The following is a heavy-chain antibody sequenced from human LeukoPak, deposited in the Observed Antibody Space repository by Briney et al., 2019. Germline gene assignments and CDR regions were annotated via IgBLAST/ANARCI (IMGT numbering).Heavy chain of an antibody. CDR2: IYHSGNT. CDR3: ARGTCGSQVVPFDY. V-gene: IGHV4-30-2*01. CDR1: GGSISSGGYS. D-gene: IGHD6-13*01. J-gene: IGHJ4*02. Sequence: SQTLSLTCAVSGGSISSGGYSWSWIRQPPGKGLEWIGYIYHSGNTYYNPSLKSRVTISVDRSRNQFSLNLSSVTAADTAVYYCARGTCGSQVVPFDYWGQGTLVTVSS.